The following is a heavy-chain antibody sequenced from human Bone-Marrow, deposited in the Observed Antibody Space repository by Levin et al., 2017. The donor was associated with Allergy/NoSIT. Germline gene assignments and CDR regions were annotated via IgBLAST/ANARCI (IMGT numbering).Heavy chain of an antibody. D-gene: IGHD4-23*01. V-gene: IGHV1-69*01. CDR2: IIPIFGAA. CDR3: ARRWGDYGGWAFDN. J-gene: IGHJ3*02. CDR1: GGTFSGYA. Sequence: KISCKASGGTFSGYAISWVRQAPGQGLEWMGGIIPIFGAANYAQKFQGRVTITADESTSTAYVELNSLSSEDTAVYYCARRWGDYGGWAFDNWGQGTMVTVSS.